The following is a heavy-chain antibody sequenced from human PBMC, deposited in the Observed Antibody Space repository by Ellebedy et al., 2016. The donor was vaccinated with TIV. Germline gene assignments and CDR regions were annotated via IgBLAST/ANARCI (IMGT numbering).Heavy chain of an antibody. J-gene: IGHJ4*02. Sequence: MPSETLSLTFTVSDDSLSSGGYSWSWIRQPPGEGLEWIGYMFYSGSTYYKPSLRSRVSISVDKSKNQFSLQMTSVTAADTAVYYCARNDNGLLKGFDHWGRGTLVTVSS. CDR2: MFYSGST. V-gene: IGHV4-30-2*01. CDR1: DDSLSSGGYS. CDR3: ARNDNGLLKGFDH. D-gene: IGHD4-17*01.